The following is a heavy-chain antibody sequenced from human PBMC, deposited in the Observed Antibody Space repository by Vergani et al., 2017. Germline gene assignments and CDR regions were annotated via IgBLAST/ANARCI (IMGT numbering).Heavy chain of an antibody. CDR2: ISWNSGSI. Sequence: EVQLVESGGGLVQPGRSLRLSCAASGFTFDDYAMHWVRQAPGKGLEWVSGISWNSGSIGHADSVKGRFTIARDNAKNSLYLQMNSLRAEDMALYYCAKGGKGYGDYYCYGMDVWGQGTTVTVSS. V-gene: IGHV3-9*03. CDR3: AKGGKGYGDYYCYGMDV. J-gene: IGHJ6*02. CDR1: GFTFDDYA. D-gene: IGHD4-17*01.